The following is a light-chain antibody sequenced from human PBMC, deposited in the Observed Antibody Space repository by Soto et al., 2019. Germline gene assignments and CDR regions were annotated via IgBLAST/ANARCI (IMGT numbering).Light chain of an antibody. CDR2: DVS. CDR3: SSYTSISTSVV. Sequence: QSALTQPASVSGSPGQSITISCTGTSSDVGGYNYVSWYQQHPGKAPKLMIYDVSNRPSGVSNRFSGSKSGNTASLTISGLQAEDEADYYCSSYTSISTSVVFGGGTKLTVL. J-gene: IGLJ2*01. V-gene: IGLV2-14*01. CDR1: SSDVGGYNY.